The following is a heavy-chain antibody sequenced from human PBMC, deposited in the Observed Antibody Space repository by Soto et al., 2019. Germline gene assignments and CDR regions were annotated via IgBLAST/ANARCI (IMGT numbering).Heavy chain of an antibody. CDR3: ARESGGYSSGWYYYYYYMDV. D-gene: IGHD6-19*01. Sequence: PGGSLRLSCAASGFTFSSYWMHWVRQAPGKGLVWVSRINSDGSSTSYADSVKGRFTISRDNAKNTLYLQMNSLRAEDTAVYYCARESGGYSSGWYYYYYYMDVWGKGTTVTVSS. J-gene: IGHJ6*03. CDR2: INSDGSST. CDR1: GFTFSSYW. V-gene: IGHV3-74*01.